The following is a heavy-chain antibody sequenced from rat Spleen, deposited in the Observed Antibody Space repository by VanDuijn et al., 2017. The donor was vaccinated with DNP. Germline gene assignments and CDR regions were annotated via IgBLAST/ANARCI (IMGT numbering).Heavy chain of an antibody. CDR3: ARGGRSYFDY. CDR1: GFTFSDYN. Sequence: EVHLVESGGGLVQPGRSLKLSCVASGFTFSDYNMAWVRQAPRKGLEWVASISPSGGSTYYRDSVKGRFTVSRDNAKSSLYLQMNSLRSEDTATYYCARGGRSYFDYWGQGVMVTVSS. V-gene: IGHV5-25*01. CDR2: ISPSGGST. D-gene: IGHD1-11*01. J-gene: IGHJ2*01.